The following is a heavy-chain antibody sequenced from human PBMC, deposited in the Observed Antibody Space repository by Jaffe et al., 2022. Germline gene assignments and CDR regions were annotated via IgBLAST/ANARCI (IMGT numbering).Heavy chain of an antibody. CDR1: GYSISSGYH. CDR3: ARAGETFYVSGTYTNWFDP. D-gene: IGHD3-10*01. V-gene: IGHV4-38-2*01. CDR2: IYHSGVT. Sequence: QVQLQESGPGLVKPSETLSLTCAVSGYSISSGYHWGWIRQPPGKGLEWIGSIYHSGVTYYNPSLKSRVTISVDTSKNHFSLKLSSVTAADTAVYYCARAGETFYVSGTYTNWFDPWGQGTLVTVSS. J-gene: IGHJ5*02.